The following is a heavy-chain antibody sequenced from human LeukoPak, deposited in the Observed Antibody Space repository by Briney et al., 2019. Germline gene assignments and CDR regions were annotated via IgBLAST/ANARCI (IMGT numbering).Heavy chain of an antibody. CDR3: AKGVGYYYYMDV. CDR2: TTGSGGST. V-gene: IGHV3-23*01. J-gene: IGHJ6*03. Sequence: PGGSLRLSCAASGFTFSNAWMSWVRQAPGKGLEWVSATTGSGGSTYYADSVKGRFTISRDNSKNTLYLQMNSLRAEDTAVYYCAKGVGYYYYMDVWGKGTTVTVSS. CDR1: GFTFSNAW.